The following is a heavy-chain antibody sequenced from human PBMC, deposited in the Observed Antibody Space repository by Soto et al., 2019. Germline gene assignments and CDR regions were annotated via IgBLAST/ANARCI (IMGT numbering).Heavy chain of an antibody. D-gene: IGHD3-3*01. CDR3: ARGSQNFWMREDAFDI. CDR2: IHSSSRYI. J-gene: IGHJ3*02. Sequence: EVQLVKSGGGQVQPGGSLRLSCAASGFSFSTYSMNWVRQAPGKRLEWVSSIHSSSRYIYYADSVKGRFTISRDNAKNSLFLQMSSLRAEDTAVYYCARGSQNFWMREDAFDIWGQGTMVSVSS. V-gene: IGHV3-21*01. CDR1: GFSFSTYS.